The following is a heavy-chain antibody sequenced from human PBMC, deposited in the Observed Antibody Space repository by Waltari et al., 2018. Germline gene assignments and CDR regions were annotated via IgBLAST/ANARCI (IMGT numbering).Heavy chain of an antibody. CDR1: GGYISSSY. Sequence: QVQLQESGPGLVKPSETLSLTCPVSGGYISSSYWSCFRQPPGKGLEWIGYIYYSGSTNYNPSLKSRVTISVDTSKNQFSLKLSSVTAADTAVYYCARGARAYYYYYMDVWGKGTTVTISS. CDR2: IYYSGST. V-gene: IGHV4-59*01. CDR3: ARGARAYYYYYMDV. J-gene: IGHJ6*03.